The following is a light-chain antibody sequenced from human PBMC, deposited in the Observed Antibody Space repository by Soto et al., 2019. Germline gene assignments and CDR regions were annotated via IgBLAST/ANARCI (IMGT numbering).Light chain of an antibody. J-gene: IGKJ3*01. CDR3: QKCDYLPI. Sequence: DIQMTQSPSSLSASVGDRVTITCQASHDITSYLNWYQHKPGKAPKLLIYDASILAAGVPSRFSRSGSGTDFTFTISSLQPEDVATYYGQKCDYLPIFGPGTTVDFK. CDR1: HDITSY. V-gene: IGKV1-33*01. CDR2: DAS.